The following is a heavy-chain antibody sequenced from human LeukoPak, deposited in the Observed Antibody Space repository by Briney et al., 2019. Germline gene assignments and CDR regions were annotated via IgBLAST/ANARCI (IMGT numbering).Heavy chain of an antibody. V-gene: IGHV4-59*01. CDR2: IYYSGST. J-gene: IGHJ4*02. Sequence: PSETLSLTCTVPGGSISSYYWSWIRQPPGKGLEWIGYIYYSGSTNYNPSLKSRVTISVDTSKNQFSLKLSSVTAADTAVYYCARASGYSYGSEFLDYWGQGTLVTVSS. CDR3: ARASGYSYGSEFLDY. CDR1: GGSISSYY. D-gene: IGHD5-18*01.